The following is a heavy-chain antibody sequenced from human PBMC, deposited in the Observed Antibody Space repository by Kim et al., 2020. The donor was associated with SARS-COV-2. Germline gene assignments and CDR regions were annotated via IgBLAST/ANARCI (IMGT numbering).Heavy chain of an antibody. CDR3: TTVTNYAGYSGAY. Sequence: ASVKVSCKTSGYTFSNYYLHWVRQAPGQGLEWVGRIHPVTGVTYYAQNLQGRVTITRDASISATYMEVRSLRADDTALYYCTTVTNYAGYSGAYWGQGTLVTVSS. CDR1: GYTFSNYY. V-gene: IGHV1-2*06. D-gene: IGHD4-17*01. CDR2: IHPVTGVT. J-gene: IGHJ4*02.